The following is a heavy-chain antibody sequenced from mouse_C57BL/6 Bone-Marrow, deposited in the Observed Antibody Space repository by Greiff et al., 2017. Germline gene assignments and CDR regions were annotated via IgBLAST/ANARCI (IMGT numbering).Heavy chain of an antibody. CDR3: VRSYSLFAY. D-gene: IGHD2-12*01. CDR1: GYAFSSSW. V-gene: IGHV1-82*01. Sequence: QVQLQQSGPELVKPGASVKISCKASGYAFSSSWMNWVKQRPGQGLEWIGRIYPGDGDTNYNGKFTGKATLTADKSSSTAYMQLSSLTSEDCAVYFCVRSYSLFAYWGQGTRGTVSA. J-gene: IGHJ3*01. CDR2: IYPGDGDT.